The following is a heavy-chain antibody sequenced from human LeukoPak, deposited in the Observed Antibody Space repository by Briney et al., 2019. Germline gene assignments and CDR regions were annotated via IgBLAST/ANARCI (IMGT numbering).Heavy chain of an antibody. D-gene: IGHD3-22*01. J-gene: IGHJ4*02. V-gene: IGHV4-4*09. CDR3: ARRGYMNDFDY. Sequence: SETLSLTCTVSGGSISSYYWSWIRQPPGKGLEWIGYIYTSGSTNYNPSLKGRVTISVDTSKNQFSLKLSSVTAADTAVYYCARRGYMNDFDYWGQGTLVTVSS. CDR2: IYTSGST. CDR1: GGSISSYY.